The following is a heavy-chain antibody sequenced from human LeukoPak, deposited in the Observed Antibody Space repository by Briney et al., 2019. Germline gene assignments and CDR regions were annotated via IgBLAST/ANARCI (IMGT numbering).Heavy chain of an antibody. CDR2: INHSGST. D-gene: IGHD6-19*01. Sequence: SETLSLTCAVYGGSFSGYYWSWIRQPPGKGLEWIGEINHSGSTNYNPSLKSRVTISLDTSKNQSSLKLSSVTAADTAVYYCARYSSGWYQESNTYYFDYWGQGTLVTVSS. J-gene: IGHJ4*02. V-gene: IGHV4-34*01. CDR1: GGSFSGYY. CDR3: ARYSSGWYQESNTYYFDY.